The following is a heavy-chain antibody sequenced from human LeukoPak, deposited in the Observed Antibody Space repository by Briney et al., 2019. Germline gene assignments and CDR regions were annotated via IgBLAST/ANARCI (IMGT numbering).Heavy chain of an antibody. CDR2: ISWNSGNI. CDR1: GFTFDDYA. CDR3: AKQAYSSSPTRFDP. D-gene: IGHD6-6*01. V-gene: IGHV3-9*01. J-gene: IGHJ5*02. Sequence: PGGSLRLSCAASGFTFDDYAMHWVRQAPGKGLEWVSGISWNSGNIGYADSVKGRFTISRDNAKNSLYLQMNSLRAEDTALYYCAKQAYSSSPTRFDPWGQGTLVTVSS.